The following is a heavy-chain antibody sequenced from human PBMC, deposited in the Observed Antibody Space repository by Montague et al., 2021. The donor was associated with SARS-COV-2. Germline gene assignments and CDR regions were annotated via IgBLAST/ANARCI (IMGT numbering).Heavy chain of an antibody. V-gene: IGHV3-23*01. CDR3: AKDRWGVPGPLDPFDY. CDR1: GFTFSSYA. J-gene: IGHJ4*02. CDR2: FTGGSGGST. D-gene: IGHD3-10*01. Sequence: SLRLSCAASGFTFSSYAMSWVRQAPGKGLEWVSTFTGGSGGSTYYANSAKGRFTISRDSSKNTLYLQMNNLRAEDTAVYYCAKDRWGVPGPLDPFDYWGQGTLVTVSS.